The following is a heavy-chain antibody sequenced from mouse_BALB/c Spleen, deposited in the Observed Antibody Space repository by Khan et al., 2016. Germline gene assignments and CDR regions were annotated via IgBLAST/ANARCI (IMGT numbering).Heavy chain of an antibody. CDR1: GFTFNTNA. CDR2: ISNKSNNYAT. V-gene: IGHV10S3*01. Sequence: EVQLLETGGGLVQPKGSLKLSCVATGFTFNTNAMNWVRQAPGKGLEWVARISNKSNNYATYYADSVKDRFTISRDDSQNMLYLQMNNLKTEDTASYYCGKSDGYYFTYWGQGTLVTVSA. D-gene: IGHD2-3*01. CDR3: GKSDGYYFTY. J-gene: IGHJ3*01.